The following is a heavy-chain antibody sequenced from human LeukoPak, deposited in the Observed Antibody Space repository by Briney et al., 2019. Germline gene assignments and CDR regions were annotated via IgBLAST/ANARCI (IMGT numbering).Heavy chain of an antibody. Sequence: GASVKVSCKASGYTFTSYAIHWVRQAPGQSLEWMGWINAGNGNRKYSQKFQDRVTITREPSATTAYMELNSLTSEDTAVYYCATCLPPDGIVGATVDWFDPWGQGTLVTVSS. V-gene: IGHV1-3*01. D-gene: IGHD1-26*01. CDR3: ATCLPPDGIVGATVDWFDP. CDR1: GYTFTSYA. J-gene: IGHJ5*02. CDR2: INAGNGNR.